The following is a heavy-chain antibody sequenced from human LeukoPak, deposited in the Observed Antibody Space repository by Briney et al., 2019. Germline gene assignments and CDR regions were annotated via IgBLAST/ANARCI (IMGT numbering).Heavy chain of an antibody. D-gene: IGHD2-2*01. CDR2: IYYSGST. Sequence: PSETLSLTCTVSGGSISSYYWSWIRQPPGKGLEWIGYIYYSGSTNYNPSLKSRVTISVDTSKNQFSLKLSSVTAADTAVYYCARSPLGSKEGYYYYYYMDVWGKGTTVTVSS. V-gene: IGHV4-59*01. CDR3: ARSPLGSKEGYYYYYYMDV. CDR1: GGSISSYY. J-gene: IGHJ6*03.